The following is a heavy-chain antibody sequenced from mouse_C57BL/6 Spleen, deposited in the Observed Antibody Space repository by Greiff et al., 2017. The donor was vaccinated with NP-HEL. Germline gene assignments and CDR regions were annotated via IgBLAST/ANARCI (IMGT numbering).Heavy chain of an antibody. D-gene: IGHD2-14*01. CDR2: IYPGSGST. V-gene: IGHV1-55*01. J-gene: IGHJ4*01. CDR1: GYTFTSYW. CDR3: ARWDPIGTDAMDY. Sequence: QVQLQQPGAELVKPGASVQMSCKASGYTFTSYWITWVKQRPGQGLEWIGDIYPGSGSTNYNEKFKSKATLTVDTSSSTAYMQLSSLTSEDSAVYYCARWDPIGTDAMDYWGQGTSVTVSS.